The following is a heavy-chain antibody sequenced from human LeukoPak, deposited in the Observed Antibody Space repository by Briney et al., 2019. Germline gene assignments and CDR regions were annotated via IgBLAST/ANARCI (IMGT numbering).Heavy chain of an antibody. CDR1: GFSLSPSGVG. CDR2: IYWDDDK. V-gene: IGHV2-5*02. J-gene: IGHJ4*02. CDR3: AHRGGAAAVFDY. Sequence: SGPTLVKPTQTLTLTCTLSGFSLSPSGVGVGWIRHPPGKALEWLALIYWDDDKRYSPSLKSRLTVTKDTSRNQVVFTMTNMDPVDTATYYCAHRGGAAAVFDYWGQGTLVTVSS. D-gene: IGHD6-13*01.